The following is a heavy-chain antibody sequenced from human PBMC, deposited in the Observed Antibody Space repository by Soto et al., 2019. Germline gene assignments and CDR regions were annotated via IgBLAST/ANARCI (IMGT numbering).Heavy chain of an antibody. J-gene: IGHJ4*02. CDR2: ISHDGSKT. D-gene: IGHD3-22*01. CDR1: GFTFSSYG. CDR3: AKDTYYSSSSSYYVVDS. Sequence: QVQLVESGGGVVQPGRSLRLSCAASGFTFSSYGIHWVRQAPGKGLEWVAVISHDGSKTNYADSVKDRFTISRENSKETVYLQMNSLRAENTAVYYCAKDTYYSSSSSYYVVDSWGQGSLVTVSS. V-gene: IGHV3-30*18.